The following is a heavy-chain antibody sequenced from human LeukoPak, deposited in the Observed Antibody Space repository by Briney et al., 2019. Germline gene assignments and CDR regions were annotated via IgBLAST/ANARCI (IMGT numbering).Heavy chain of an antibody. Sequence: GGSLRLSCAASGFTFSSYGMHWVRQAPGKGLEWVAVISYDGSNKYYADSVKGRFTISRDNSKNTLYLQMNSLRAEDTAVYYCAKVQGMRWYGYYYYGMDVWGQGTTVTVSS. CDR3: AKVQGMRWYGYYYYGMDV. J-gene: IGHJ6*02. V-gene: IGHV3-30*18. D-gene: IGHD6-13*01. CDR2: ISYDGSNK. CDR1: GFTFSSYG.